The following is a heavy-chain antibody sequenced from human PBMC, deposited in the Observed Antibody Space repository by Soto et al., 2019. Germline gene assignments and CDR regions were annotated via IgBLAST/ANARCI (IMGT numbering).Heavy chain of an antibody. CDR1: GDSTSRGGYY. D-gene: IGHD4-17*01. CDR3: ARGAADYWHAFDI. V-gene: IGHV4-31*03. CDR2: IYWSGNT. J-gene: IGHJ3*02. Sequence: PSETLSFTCRVSGDSTSRGGYYWSWIRQHPGKGLEWICYIYWSGNTYFNPSLKSRVSISLGTSSNQFSMNLTSVTAADTAVYYFARGAADYWHAFDIWGQGTLVTV.